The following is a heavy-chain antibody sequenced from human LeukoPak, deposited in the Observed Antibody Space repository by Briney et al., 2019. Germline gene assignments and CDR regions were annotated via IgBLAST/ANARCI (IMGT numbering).Heavy chain of an antibody. J-gene: IGHJ4*02. CDR2: VDPEDGET. D-gene: IGHD3-22*01. CDR3: ATIPPTEYDSSGY. V-gene: IGHV1-69-2*01. CDR1: GYTFTDYY. Sequence: ATVKISCKASGYTFTDYYMHWVQQAPGKGLEWMGRVDPEDGETIYAEKFQGRVTITADTSTDTAYMELNSLRSKDTAVYYCATIPPTEYDSSGYWGQGTLVTVSS.